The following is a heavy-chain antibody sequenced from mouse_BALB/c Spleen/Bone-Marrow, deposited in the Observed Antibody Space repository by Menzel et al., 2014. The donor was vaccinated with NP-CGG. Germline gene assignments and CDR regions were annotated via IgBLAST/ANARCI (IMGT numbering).Heavy chain of an antibody. D-gene: IGHD1-1*01. J-gene: IGHJ2*01. Sequence: EVQRVESGAELVKPGASVKLSCTASDFNFKDTYMHWVNQRPEQGLEWIGRIDPANGNTKYDPKFQGKATITADTSSNTAYLQLSSLTSEDTAVYYCARVQLLRSRGRDYWGQGTTLTVSS. CDR1: DFNFKDTY. CDR2: IDPANGNT. CDR3: ARVQLLRSRGRDY. V-gene: IGHV14-3*02.